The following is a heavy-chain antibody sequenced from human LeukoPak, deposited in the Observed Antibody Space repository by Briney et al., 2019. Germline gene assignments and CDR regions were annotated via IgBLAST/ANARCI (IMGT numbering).Heavy chain of an antibody. CDR2: ISGSGGST. CDR3: AKDPAGSGTHDRYFDY. Sequence: GGSLRLSCAASGFTFSSYAMSWVRQAPGKGLEWVSAISGSGGSTYYADSVKGRFTISRDNSKNTLYLQMNCLRAEDTAVYYCAKDPAGSGTHDRYFDYWGQGTLVTVSS. V-gene: IGHV3-23*01. D-gene: IGHD3-10*01. CDR1: GFTFSSYA. J-gene: IGHJ4*02.